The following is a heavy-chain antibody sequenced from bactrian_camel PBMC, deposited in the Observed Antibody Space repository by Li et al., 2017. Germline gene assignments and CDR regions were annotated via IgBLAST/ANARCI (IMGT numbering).Heavy chain of an antibody. CDR3: AAGWSFGVGTLLRRHYNY. D-gene: IGHD3*01. CDR2: IMILGATT. Sequence: QVQLVESGGGSVQAGGSLRLSCSPSGYGHITKCIGWFRQAPGKEREGVAAIMILGATTYYADSVKGRFTISQDNAKNMVYLQVNSLKAEDTAMYYCAAGWSFGVGTLLRRHYNYWGQGTQVTVS. CDR1: GYGHITKC. V-gene: IGHV3S54*01. J-gene: IGHJ4*01.